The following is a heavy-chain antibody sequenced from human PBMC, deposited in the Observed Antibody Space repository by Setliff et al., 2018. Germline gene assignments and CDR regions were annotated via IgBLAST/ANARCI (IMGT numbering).Heavy chain of an antibody. CDR1: GGTFSIYT. J-gene: IGHJ3*02. D-gene: IGHD3-3*01. V-gene: IGHV1-69*08. CDR3: AISTIFGVVSPPPDAFDI. CDR2: IIPIFGTA. Sequence: ASVKVSCKASGGTFSIYTISWVRQAPGQGLEWMRRIIPIFGTANYAQKFQGRVTITADKSTSTAYMELSSLRSEDTAVYYCAISTIFGVVSPPPDAFDIWGQGTMVTVSS.